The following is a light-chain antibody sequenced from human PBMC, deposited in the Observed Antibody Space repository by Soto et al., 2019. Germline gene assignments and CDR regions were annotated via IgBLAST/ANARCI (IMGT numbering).Light chain of an antibody. J-gene: IGKJ1*01. CDR3: QQYNNWPPRT. CDR1: QSVSSSY. CDR2: GAS. V-gene: IGKV3-20*01. Sequence: EIVLTQSPGTLSLSPGERATLSCRASQSVSSSYLAWYQQKPGQAPRLLIYGASSGATGIPDRFSGSGSGTDFTLTISSLQSEDFAVYYCQQYNNWPPRTFGQGTKVDIK.